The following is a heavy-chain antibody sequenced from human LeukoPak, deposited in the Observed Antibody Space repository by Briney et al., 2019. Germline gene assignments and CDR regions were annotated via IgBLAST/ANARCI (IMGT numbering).Heavy chain of an antibody. CDR3: AIDSSGKKYYYYGMDV. Sequence: SQTLSLTCTVSGGSISSGSYYWSWIRQPAGKGLEWIGRIYTSGSTNYNLSLKSRVTISVDTSKNQFSLKLSSVTAADTAVYYCAIDSSGKKYYYYGMDVWGQGTTVTVSS. CDR1: GGSISSGSYY. J-gene: IGHJ6*02. D-gene: IGHD3-22*01. V-gene: IGHV4-61*02. CDR2: IYTSGST.